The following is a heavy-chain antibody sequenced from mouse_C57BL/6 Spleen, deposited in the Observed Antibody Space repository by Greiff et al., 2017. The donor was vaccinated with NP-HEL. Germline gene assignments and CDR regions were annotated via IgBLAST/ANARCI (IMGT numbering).Heavy chain of an antibody. Sequence: QVQLQQPGAELVMPGASVKLSCKASGYTFTSYWMHWVKQRPGQGLEWIGEIDPSDSYTNYNQKFKGKSTLTVDKSSSTAYMQLSSLTSEDSAVYYCARALTGNYAMDYWGQGTSVTVSS. CDR3: ARALTGNYAMDY. CDR1: GYTFTSYW. D-gene: IGHD4-1*01. V-gene: IGHV1-69*01. J-gene: IGHJ4*01. CDR2: IDPSDSYT.